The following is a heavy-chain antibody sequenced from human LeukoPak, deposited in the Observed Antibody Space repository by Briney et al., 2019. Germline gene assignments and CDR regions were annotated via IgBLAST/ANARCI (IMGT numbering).Heavy chain of an antibody. CDR2: INPNRGGT. Sequence: ASVKVSCKASGYTFTDYYMHWVRQAPGKGLEWMGWINPNRGGTNYEQKFQGRVTMTRDTSISTAYMELSRLRSDDTAVYYCARAKVRYCSGGSCSYPDDYWGQGTLVTVSS. CDR1: GYTFTDYY. D-gene: IGHD2-15*01. V-gene: IGHV1-2*02. J-gene: IGHJ4*02. CDR3: ARAKVRYCSGGSCSYPDDY.